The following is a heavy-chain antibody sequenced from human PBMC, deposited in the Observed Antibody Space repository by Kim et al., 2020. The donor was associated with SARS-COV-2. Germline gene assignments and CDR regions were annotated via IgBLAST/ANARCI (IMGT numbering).Heavy chain of an antibody. CDR3: ARPSITMVVVAARGGMDV. Sequence: GGSLRLSCAASGFTFSSYAMHWVRQAPGKGLEWVAVISYDGSNKYYADSVKGRFTISRDNSKNTLYLQMNSLRAEDTAVYYCARPSITMVVVAARGGMDVCGQGATVTVSS. D-gene: IGHD3-22*01. CDR2: ISYDGSNK. V-gene: IGHV3-30-3*01. J-gene: IGHJ6*01. CDR1: GFTFSSYA.